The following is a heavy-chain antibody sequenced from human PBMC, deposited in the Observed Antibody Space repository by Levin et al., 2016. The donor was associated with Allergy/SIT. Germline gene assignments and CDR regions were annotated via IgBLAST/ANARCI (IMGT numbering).Heavy chain of an antibody. J-gene: IGHJ4*02. Sequence: GESLKISCAASGFTFSAYWMAWVRQAPGKGLEWVAHINEDGSRIGYVDSVKGGFSISRDNAKNSLYLQMNSLRAEDTAVYYCVRDGDGSTHTGYSDYWGQGTLVTVSS. CDR3: VRDGDGSTHTGYSDY. CDR1: GFTFSAYW. V-gene: IGHV3-7*01. CDR2: INEDGSRI. D-gene: IGHD3-10*01.